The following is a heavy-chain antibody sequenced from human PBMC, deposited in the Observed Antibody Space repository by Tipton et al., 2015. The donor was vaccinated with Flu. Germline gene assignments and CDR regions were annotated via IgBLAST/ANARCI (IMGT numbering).Heavy chain of an antibody. CDR1: GFTFNDHY. V-gene: IGHV3-72*01. CDR3: ARGGLTRALDF. CDR2: VKNKANSYAT. Sequence: QLVQSGGGVVQPGRSLRLSCAASGFTFNDHYMDWVRQAPGEGLEWLGRVKNKANSYATEFTASVKDRFTISRDDSKNAVYLQMNSLKAEDTAVYYCARGGLTRALDFWGQGTLVTVSS. D-gene: IGHD1-20*01. J-gene: IGHJ4*02.